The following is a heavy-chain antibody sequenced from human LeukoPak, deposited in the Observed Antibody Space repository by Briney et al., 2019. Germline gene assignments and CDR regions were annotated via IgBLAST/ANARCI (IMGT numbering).Heavy chain of an antibody. J-gene: IGHJ6*03. CDR2: IKQDGSEK. CDR3: ARVIGVVVVVPAATYYYYYMDV. V-gene: IGHV3-7*01. D-gene: IGHD2-2*01. Sequence: GGSLRLSCAASGFTFSSYWMSWVRQAPGKGLEWVANIKQDGSEKYYVDSVKGRFTISRDNAKNSLYLQMNSLRAEDTAVYYCARVIGVVVVVPAATYYYYYMDVWDKGTTVTVSS. CDR1: GFTFSSYW.